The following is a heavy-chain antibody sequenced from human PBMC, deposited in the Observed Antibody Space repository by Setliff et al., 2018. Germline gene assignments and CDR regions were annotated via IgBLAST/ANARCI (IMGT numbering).Heavy chain of an antibody. D-gene: IGHD3-3*01. CDR1: GVDVIERLYS. Sequence: SESMSLTCSASGVDVIERLYSWGWVRQSPGKGLGWIGTRYYTGTTFYNPSLESRVAVSLDASEKKFSLNLRSVTTADTAVYYCARHFYPPDFFAHWGQGLLVTVSS. V-gene: IGHV4-39*01. J-gene: IGHJ4*02. CDR3: ARHFYPPDFFAH. CDR2: RYYTGTT.